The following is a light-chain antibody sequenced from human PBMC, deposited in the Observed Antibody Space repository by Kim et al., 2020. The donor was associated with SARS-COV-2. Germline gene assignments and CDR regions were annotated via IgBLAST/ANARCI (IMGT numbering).Light chain of an antibody. Sequence: PGKTARITCGGNNIGSKSVHWYQQKPGQAPVLVIYYDSDRPSGIPERFSGSNSGNTATLTISRVEAGDEADYYCQVWDSSSVHYVFGTGTQLTVL. CDR2: YDS. CDR1: NIGSKS. CDR3: QVWDSSSVHYV. J-gene: IGLJ1*01. V-gene: IGLV3-21*04.